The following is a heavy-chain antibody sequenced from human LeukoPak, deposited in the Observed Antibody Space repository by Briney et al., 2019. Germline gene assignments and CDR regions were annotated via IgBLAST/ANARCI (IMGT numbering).Heavy chain of an antibody. V-gene: IGHV3-21*01. CDR3: ARDRYGDIDY. J-gene: IGHJ4*02. Sequence: PGGSLRLSCAASGFTFSSYSMYWVRQAPGKGLEGVSSISSSSSYIYYADSVKGRFTISRDNAKNSLYLQMNSLRAEDTAVYYCARDRYGDIDYWGQGTLVTVSS. CDR1: GFTFSSYS. CDR2: ISSSSSYI. D-gene: IGHD4-17*01.